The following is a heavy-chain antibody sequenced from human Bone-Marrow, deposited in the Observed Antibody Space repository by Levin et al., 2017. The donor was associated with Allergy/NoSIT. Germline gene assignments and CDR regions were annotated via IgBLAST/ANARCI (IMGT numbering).Heavy chain of an antibody. CDR2: ISYDGNNK. Sequence: GGSLRLSCAASGFTFNNYALHWVRQAPGKGLEWVAGISYDGNNKYYADSVKGRFTISRDNSKNTMNLQMNSLRSEDTAVYYCTRVLVVVTTSSYFGMDVWGQGTTVTVSS. CDR1: GFTFNNYA. J-gene: IGHJ6*02. CDR3: TRVLVVVTTSSYFGMDV. V-gene: IGHV3-30-3*01. D-gene: IGHD2-21*02.